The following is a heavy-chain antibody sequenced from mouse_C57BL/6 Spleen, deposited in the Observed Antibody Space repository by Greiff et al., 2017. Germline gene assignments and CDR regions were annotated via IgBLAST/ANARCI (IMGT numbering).Heavy chain of an antibody. CDR1: GFSLNSYA. CDR2: IWTGGGT. CDR3: ARAYGSSYNAMDY. Sequence: LQESGPGLVAPSQSLSITCTVSGFSLNSYAISWVRQPPGKGLELIGGIWTGGGTNYYSALDSRLSISKDNSKRQVFLKMRRLQTDDTARYYCARAYGSSYNAMDYRGQGTSGTGSS. V-gene: IGHV2-9-1*01. D-gene: IGHD1-1*01. J-gene: IGHJ4*01.